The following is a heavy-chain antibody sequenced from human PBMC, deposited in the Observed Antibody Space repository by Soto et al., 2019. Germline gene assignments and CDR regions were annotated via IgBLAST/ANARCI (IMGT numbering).Heavy chain of an antibody. Sequence: PGGSLRLSCAASGFTFSSYGMHWVRQAPGKGLEWVAVISYDGSNKYYADSVKGRFTISRDNSKNTLYLQMNSLRAEDTAVYYCANAPTPLSSLVSWLRFIISTPPRYYYYGMAVWGQGTTVTVSS. CDR1: GFTFSSYG. J-gene: IGHJ6*02. V-gene: IGHV3-30*18. CDR2: ISYDGSNK. D-gene: IGHD5-12*01. CDR3: ANAPTPLSSLVSWLRFIISTPPRYYYYGMAV.